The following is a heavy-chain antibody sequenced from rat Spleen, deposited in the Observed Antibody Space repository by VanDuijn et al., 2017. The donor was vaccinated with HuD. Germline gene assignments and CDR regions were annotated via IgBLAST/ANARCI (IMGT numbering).Heavy chain of an antibody. CDR2: ISYEGSTT. Sequence: EVQLVESGGGLVQPGRSLKLSCAASGFTFSDYYMAWVRQAPKKGLEWVASISYEGSTTYYPDSVKGRFTISRDTAQNTLYLQMNSLRSDDTATYYCARGVADYWGQGVMVTVSS. V-gene: IGHV5-22*01. D-gene: IGHD4-3*01. J-gene: IGHJ2*01. CDR3: ARGVADY. CDR1: GFTFSDYY.